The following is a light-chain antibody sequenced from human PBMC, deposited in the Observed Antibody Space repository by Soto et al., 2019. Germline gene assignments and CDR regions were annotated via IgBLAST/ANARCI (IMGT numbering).Light chain of an antibody. Sequence: EIVLTQSPGTLSLSPGERATLSCRADQTINSNFFAWFQQKPGQAPRLLIYGVSTRATGIPDRFSGSGSGADFALTIRRLEPEDFAVYYCQQYGSTPRTFGEGTKVEIK. CDR1: QTINSNF. J-gene: IGKJ1*01. CDR2: GVS. V-gene: IGKV3-20*01. CDR3: QQYGSTPRT.